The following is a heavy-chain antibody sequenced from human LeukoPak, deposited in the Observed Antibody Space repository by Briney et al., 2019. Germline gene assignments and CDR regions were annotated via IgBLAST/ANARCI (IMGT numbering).Heavy chain of an antibody. Sequence: GGSLRLSCAASGFALSSYWMSWFRRAPGKGLEWVANIKQDGSEKFYADSVKGRFTVSRDNAKNSLFLQMNSLRAEDTALYYCARVVTAWSMDAWGKGTTVTVSS. V-gene: IGHV3-7*01. CDR3: ARVVTAWSMDA. J-gene: IGHJ6*03. CDR1: GFALSSYW. CDR2: IKQDGSEK. D-gene: IGHD2-21*02.